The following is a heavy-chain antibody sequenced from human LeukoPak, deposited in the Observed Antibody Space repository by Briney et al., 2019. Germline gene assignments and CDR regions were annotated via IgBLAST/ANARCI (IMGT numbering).Heavy chain of an antibody. V-gene: IGHV1-69-2*01. D-gene: IGHD4-17*01. J-gene: IGHJ4*02. CDR3: ANDYGDYGYDY. CDR2: VDPEDGET. CDR1: GYTFTSYD. Sequence: ASVKVSCKASGYTFTSYDIDWVQQAPGKGLEWMGLVDPEDGETIYAEKFQGRVTITADTSTDTAYMELSSLRSEDTAVYYCANDYGDYGYDYWGQGTLVTVSS.